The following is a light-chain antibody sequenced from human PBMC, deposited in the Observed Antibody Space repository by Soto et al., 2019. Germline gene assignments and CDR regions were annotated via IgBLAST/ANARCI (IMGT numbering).Light chain of an antibody. CDR1: TGDVTSGHY. Sequence: QAVVTQEPSLTVSPGGTVTLTCGSSTGDVTSGHYPYWFQQEPGQAPRTLIHDTSSRNSWTPARFSGSLLGGKAALTLSGAQPEDETDYYCLLAYGSIRVFGGGTKLTVL. CDR3: LLAYGSIRV. CDR2: DTS. V-gene: IGLV7-46*01. J-gene: IGLJ3*02.